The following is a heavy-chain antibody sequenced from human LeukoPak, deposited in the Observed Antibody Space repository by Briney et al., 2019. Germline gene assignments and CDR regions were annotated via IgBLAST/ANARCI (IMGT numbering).Heavy chain of an antibody. CDR1: GFNLNSYG. Sequence: PGGSLRLSCAASGFNLNSYGMSWVRQAPGKGLEWISTNSGAGGSKYYADSVRGRFSISRDNPKNMLYVQMDSPRADDTAVYYCVRLRTGTASSFDLWGQGTLVTVP. D-gene: IGHD1-1*01. J-gene: IGHJ4*02. V-gene: IGHV3-23*01. CDR2: NSGAGGSK. CDR3: VRLRTGTASSFDL.